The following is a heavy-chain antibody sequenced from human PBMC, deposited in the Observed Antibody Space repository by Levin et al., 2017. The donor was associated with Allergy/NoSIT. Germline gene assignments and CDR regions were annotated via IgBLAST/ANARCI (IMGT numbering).Heavy chain of an antibody. J-gene: IGHJ4*02. V-gene: IGHV3-23*01. CDR1: GFTFSSYA. D-gene: IGHD3-9*01. CDR3: AKVKLLTGGYFDWSEIPYYFDY. Sequence: GGSLRLSCAASGFTFSSYAMSWVRQAPGKGLEWVSAISGSGGSTYYADSVKGRFTISRDNSKNTLYLQMNSLRAEDTAVYYCAKVKLLTGGYFDWSEIPYYFDYWGQGTLVTVSS. CDR2: ISGSGGST.